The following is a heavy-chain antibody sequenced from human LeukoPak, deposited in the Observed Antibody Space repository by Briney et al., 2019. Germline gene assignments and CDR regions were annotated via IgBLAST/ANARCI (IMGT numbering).Heavy chain of an antibody. CDR1: GGTFSSYA. V-gene: IGHV1-69*06. CDR3: ARVDEDGFDY. Sequence: GASVKASCKASGGTFSSYAISWVRQAPGQGLEWMRGIIPIFGTANYAQKFQGRVTITADKSTSTAYMELSSLRSEDTAVYYCARVDEDGFDYWGQGTLVTVSS. J-gene: IGHJ4*02. CDR2: IIPIFGTA.